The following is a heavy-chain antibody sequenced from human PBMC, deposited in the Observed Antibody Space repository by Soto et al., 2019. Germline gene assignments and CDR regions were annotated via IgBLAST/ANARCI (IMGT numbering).Heavy chain of an antibody. J-gene: IGHJ5*02. D-gene: IGHD2-21*01. V-gene: IGHV1-8*01. CDR2: MNPNSGRT. CDR3: ARGHSTDNWHDP. Sequence: GASVKVSCKASGYTFTSYDINWVRQAAGQGLEWMGWMNPNSGRTGYAQNFQGRITMTSNTSITTAYMELSSLRSDDTAVYYCARGHSTDNWHDPWGQGTLVTVSS. CDR1: GYTFTSYD.